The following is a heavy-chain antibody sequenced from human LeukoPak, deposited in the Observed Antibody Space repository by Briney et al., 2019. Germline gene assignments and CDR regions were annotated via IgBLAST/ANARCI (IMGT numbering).Heavy chain of an antibody. CDR3: ARKSTGRDV. V-gene: IGHV5-51*01. Sequence: GESLKISCQGSGYSFTTYWIAWVRQMPGKGMEWLGIIYPGDSDTRYSPSFQGQVTISADKSISTAYLQWSSLKASDSAIYYCARKSTGRDVWGQGTTVTVSS. D-gene: IGHD2-2*01. J-gene: IGHJ6*02. CDR2: IYPGDSDT. CDR1: GYSFTTYW.